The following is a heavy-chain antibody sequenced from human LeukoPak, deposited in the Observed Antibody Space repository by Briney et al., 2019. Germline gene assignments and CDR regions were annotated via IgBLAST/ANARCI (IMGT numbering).Heavy chain of an antibody. D-gene: IGHD5-12*01. CDR1: GFRFSDYW. V-gene: IGHV3-7*01. CDR2: IKTDGSET. CDR3: TTIRPGY. Sequence: PGGSLRLSCAASGFRFSDYWMTWVRQAPGKGLECVANIKTDGSETYYPDSVKGRFTISRDDAKNTLYLQMNSLRAEDTAVYYCTTIRPGYWGQGTLVTVSP. J-gene: IGHJ4*02.